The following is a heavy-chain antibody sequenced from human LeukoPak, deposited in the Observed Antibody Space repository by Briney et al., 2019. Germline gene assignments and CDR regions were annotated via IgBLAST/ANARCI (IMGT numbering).Heavy chain of an antibody. J-gene: IGHJ4*02. CDR3: AKDENQWLPFDY. Sequence: GGSLRLSCAASGFTFSSYAMSWVRQAPGKGLEWVAVISYDGSNKYYADSVKGRFTISRDNSKNTLYLQMNSLRAEDTAVYYCAKDENQWLPFDYWGQGTLVTVSS. CDR2: ISYDGSNK. V-gene: IGHV3-30*18. D-gene: IGHD5-12*01. CDR1: GFTFSSYA.